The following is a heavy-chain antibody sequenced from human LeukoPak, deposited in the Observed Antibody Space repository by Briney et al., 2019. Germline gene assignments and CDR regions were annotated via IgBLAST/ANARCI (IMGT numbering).Heavy chain of an antibody. CDR1: GFTFSDYY. V-gene: IGHV3-11*01. J-gene: IGHJ5*02. Sequence: GGSLRLSCAASGFTFSDYYMSWIRQAPGKGLEWVSYISSSGSTIYYADSVKGRFTISRDNAKSSLYLQMNSLRAEDTAVYYCAREQGLPSQNWFDPWGQGTLVTVSS. CDR2: ISSSGSTI. CDR3: AREQGLPSQNWFDP. D-gene: IGHD5-18*01.